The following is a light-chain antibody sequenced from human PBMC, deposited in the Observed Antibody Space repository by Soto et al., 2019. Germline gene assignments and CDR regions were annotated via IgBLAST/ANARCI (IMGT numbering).Light chain of an antibody. CDR3: QQYTNYPWT. V-gene: IGKV1-5*01. J-gene: IGKJ1*01. Sequence: DIQMTQSPPTLSASVGDRVTITCRASQSISSWLAWYQQRPGKAPNLLIYDVSSLESGVPSRFSGSGSGTEFPLTISSLQPDDFATYCCQQYTNYPWTFGQGTKVEIK. CDR1: QSISSW. CDR2: DVS.